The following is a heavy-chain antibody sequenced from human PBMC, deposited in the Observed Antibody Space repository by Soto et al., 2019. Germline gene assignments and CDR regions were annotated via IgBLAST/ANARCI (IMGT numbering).Heavy chain of an antibody. V-gene: IGHV3-21*01. J-gene: IGHJ4*02. CDR3: TRTPDY. CDR2: LNSISNSV. Sequence: GGALNLSCAASVFTFRTSPMTWVRQAPGKGLEWVASLNSISNSVYYVDSVRGRFTISRDNSKNSLFLQLNGLRPEDTGFYYCTRTPDYWGPGTLVTISS. CDR1: VFTFRTSP.